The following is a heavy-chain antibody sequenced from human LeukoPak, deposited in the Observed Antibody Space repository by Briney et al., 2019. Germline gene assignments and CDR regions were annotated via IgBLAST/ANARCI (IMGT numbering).Heavy chain of an antibody. J-gene: IGHJ4*02. V-gene: IGHV1-2*02. CDR1: GGTFSSYA. CDR2: INPNSGDT. D-gene: IGHD2-15*01. CDR3: ARDGGLDY. Sequence: ASVKVSCKASGGTFSSYAISWVRQAPGQGLEWMGWINPNSGDTNYAQKFQGRVTMTRDTSISTAYMELSRLTSDDTAMYYCARDGGLDYWGQGTLITVSS.